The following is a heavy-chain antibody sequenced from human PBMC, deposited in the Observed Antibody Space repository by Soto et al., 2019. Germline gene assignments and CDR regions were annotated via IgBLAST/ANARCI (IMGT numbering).Heavy chain of an antibody. V-gene: IGHV3-23*01. CDR2: ISGSGGST. CDR3: AKDLVDYYGSSGYYCCFQH. J-gene: IGHJ1*01. CDR1: GFTFSSYA. Sequence: HPGGSLRLSCAASGFTFSSYAMSWVRQAPGKGLEWVSAISGSGGSTYYSYSVKGRFTISRDNSKNTLYLQMNSLRAEDTAVYYCAKDLVDYYGSSGYYCCFQHWGQGTLVTVSS. D-gene: IGHD3-22*01.